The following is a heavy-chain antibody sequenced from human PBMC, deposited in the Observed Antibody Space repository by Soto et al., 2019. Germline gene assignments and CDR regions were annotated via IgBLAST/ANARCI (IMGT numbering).Heavy chain of an antibody. CDR3: ARDSSGWYVSSRFDP. CDR2: ISAYNGNT. Sequence: ASVKVSCKASGYTFTSYGISWVRQAPGQGLEWMGWISAYNGNTNDAQKLQGRVTMTTDTSTSTAYMELRSLRSDDTAVYYCARDSSGWYVSSRFDPWGQGTLVTVSS. V-gene: IGHV1-18*01. CDR1: GYTFTSYG. J-gene: IGHJ5*02. D-gene: IGHD6-19*01.